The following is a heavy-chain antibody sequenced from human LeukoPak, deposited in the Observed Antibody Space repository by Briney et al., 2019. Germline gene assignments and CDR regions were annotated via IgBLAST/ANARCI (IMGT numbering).Heavy chain of an antibody. Sequence: GRPLRLSCAASGFTVSSNYRSWVRQAPGKGLEWVSVIYSGGSTYYADSVKGRFTISRDNAKNSLYLQMNSLRAEDTAVYYCARGAYYYEDWGQGTLVTVSS. V-gene: IGHV3-53*01. CDR2: IYSGGST. CDR1: GFTVSSNY. J-gene: IGHJ4*02. CDR3: ARGAYYYED. D-gene: IGHD3-22*01.